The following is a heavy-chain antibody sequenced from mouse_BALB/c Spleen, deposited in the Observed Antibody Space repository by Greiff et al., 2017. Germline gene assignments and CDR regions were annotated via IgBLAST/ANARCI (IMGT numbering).Heavy chain of an antibody. Sequence: EVQVVESGGGLVQPGGSLKLSCAASGFTFSSYGMSWVRQTPDKRLELVATINSNGGSTYYPDSVKGRFTISRDNAKNTLYLQMSSLKSEDTAMYYCARDGYGNYAMDYWGQGTSVTVSS. CDR1: GFTFSSYG. CDR2: INSNGGST. V-gene: IGHV5-6-3*01. CDR3: ARDGYGNYAMDY. D-gene: IGHD2-10*02. J-gene: IGHJ4*01.